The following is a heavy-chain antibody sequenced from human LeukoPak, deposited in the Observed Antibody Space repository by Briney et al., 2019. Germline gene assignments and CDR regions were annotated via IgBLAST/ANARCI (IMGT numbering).Heavy chain of an antibody. V-gene: IGHV1-69*05. J-gene: IGHJ1*01. Sequence: GSSAKVSCKASGGTFSSYAISWVRQAPGQGLEWMGGIIPIFGTANYAQKFQGRVTITTDESTSTAYMELSSLRSEDTAVYYCASSGITGTRRFQHWGQGTLVTVSS. CDR3: ASSGITGTRRFQH. D-gene: IGHD1-7*01. CDR2: IIPIFGTA. CDR1: GGTFSSYA.